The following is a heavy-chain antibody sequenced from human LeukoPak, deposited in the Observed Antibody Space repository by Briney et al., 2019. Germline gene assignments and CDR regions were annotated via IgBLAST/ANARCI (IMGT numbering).Heavy chain of an antibody. Sequence: SETLSLTCAVYGGSFSGYYWSWIRQPPRKGLEWIGEINHSGSTNYNPSLKSRVTISVDTSKNQFSLKLSSVTAADTAVYYCASQYYDFWSGLDYWGQGTLVTVSS. V-gene: IGHV4-34*01. D-gene: IGHD3-3*01. CDR3: ASQYYDFWSGLDY. J-gene: IGHJ4*02. CDR2: INHSGST. CDR1: GGSFSGYY.